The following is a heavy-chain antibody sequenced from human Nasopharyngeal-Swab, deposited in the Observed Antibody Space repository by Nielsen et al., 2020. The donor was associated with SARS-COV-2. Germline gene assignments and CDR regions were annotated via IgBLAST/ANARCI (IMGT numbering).Heavy chain of an antibody. CDR2: INSDGSST. CDR1: GFTFSSYW. D-gene: IGHD3-10*01. CDR3: ARVPNRGYFDY. Sequence: GESLKISCAASGFTFSSYWMHWVRQAPGKGLVWASRINSDGSSTSYADSVKGRFTIPRDNAKNTLYLQMNSLRAEDTAVYYCARVPNRGYFDYWGQGTLVTVSS. J-gene: IGHJ4*02. V-gene: IGHV3-74*01.